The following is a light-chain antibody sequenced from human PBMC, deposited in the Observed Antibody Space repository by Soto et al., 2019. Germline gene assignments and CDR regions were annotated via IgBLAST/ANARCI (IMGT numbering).Light chain of an antibody. Sequence: QSALTQPASVSGSPGQSITISCTGTSSDVGGYNYVSWYQQHPGKVPKVIIYDVNNRPSGVSNRFSGSKSGNTASLTISGLQAEDEAAYYCSSYTRTSTIVLFGGGTKVTVL. CDR3: SSYTRTSTIVL. CDR1: SSDVGGYNY. J-gene: IGLJ2*01. CDR2: DVN. V-gene: IGLV2-14*01.